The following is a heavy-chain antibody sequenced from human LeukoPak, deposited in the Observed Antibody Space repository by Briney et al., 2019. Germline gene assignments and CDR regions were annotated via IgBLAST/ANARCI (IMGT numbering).Heavy chain of an antibody. Sequence: GRSLRLSCAASGFTFSSYGMHWVRQAPGKGLEWVAVISYDGSNKYYADSVKGRFTISRDNSKNTLYLQMNSLRAEDTAVYYCAKDPLYSGYLDPLGGVYFDYWGQGTLVTVSS. CDR1: GFTFSSYG. CDR2: ISYDGSNK. D-gene: IGHD5-12*01. V-gene: IGHV3-30*18. CDR3: AKDPLYSGYLDPLGGVYFDY. J-gene: IGHJ4*02.